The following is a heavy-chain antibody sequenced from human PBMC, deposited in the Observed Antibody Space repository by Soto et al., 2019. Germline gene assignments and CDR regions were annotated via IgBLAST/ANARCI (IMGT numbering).Heavy chain of an antibody. V-gene: IGHV1-69*01. CDR1: GGTFSSYA. D-gene: IGHD2-15*01. Sequence: QVQLVQSGAEVKQPGSSVKVSCKAPGGTFSSYAISWVRQAPGQGLEWMGGIIPIFGTAKYAQKFQGRVTITADECTRTGYMELSSLRSEDTAVYYCARSQGGSSSLDIYYYYYYGMDVWGQGTTVTVSS. CDR3: ARSQGGSSSLDIYYYYYYGMDV. CDR2: IIPIFGTA. J-gene: IGHJ6*02.